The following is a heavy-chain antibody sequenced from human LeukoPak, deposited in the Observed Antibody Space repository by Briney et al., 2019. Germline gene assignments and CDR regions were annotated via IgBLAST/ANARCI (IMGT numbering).Heavy chain of an antibody. CDR1: GFTFSSYG. Sequence: GGSLRLSCAASGFTFSSYGMHWVRQAPGKGLEWVAVISYDGSNKYYADSVKGRFTISRDNSKNTLYLQTNSLRAEDTAVYYCAKDRGYDILTGAYYYGMDVWGQGTTVTVSS. V-gene: IGHV3-30*18. D-gene: IGHD3-9*01. J-gene: IGHJ6*02. CDR2: ISYDGSNK. CDR3: AKDRGYDILTGAYYYGMDV.